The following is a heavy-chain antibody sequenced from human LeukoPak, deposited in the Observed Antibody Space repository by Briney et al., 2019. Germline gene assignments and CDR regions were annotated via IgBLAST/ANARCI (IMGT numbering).Heavy chain of an antibody. J-gene: IGHJ4*02. V-gene: IGHV3-23*01. CDR2: ISGSGSGGST. CDR1: GFTFSSSA. D-gene: IGHD5-18*01. Sequence: PGGSLRLSCAASGFTFSSSAMSWVRQAPGKGLEWVSSISGSGSGGSTYYADSVKGRFTISRDNAKNSLYLQMNSLRAEDTAVYYCARVTVGYSYGPYYFDYWGQGTLVTVSS. CDR3: ARVTVGYSYGPYYFDY.